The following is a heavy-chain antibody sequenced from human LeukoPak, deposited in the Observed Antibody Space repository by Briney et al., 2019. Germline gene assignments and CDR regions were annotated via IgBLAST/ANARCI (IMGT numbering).Heavy chain of an antibody. CDR2: INHSGST. D-gene: IGHD5-18*01. J-gene: IGHJ4*02. Sequence: SETLSLTCAVYGGSFSGYYWSWIRQPPGKGLEWIGEINHSGSTNYNPSLKSRVTISVDTSKNQFSLKLSSVTAADTAVCYCARGGLRDTAMVARHDYWGQGTLVTVSS. CDR3: ARGGLRDTAMVARHDY. V-gene: IGHV4-34*01. CDR1: GGSFSGYY.